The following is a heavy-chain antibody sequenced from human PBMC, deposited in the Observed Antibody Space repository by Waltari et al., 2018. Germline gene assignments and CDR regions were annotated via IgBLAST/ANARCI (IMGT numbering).Heavy chain of an antibody. D-gene: IGHD2-2*01. CDR3: AKVASYCSSTSCYEGGYYYYYYMDV. CDR2: ISGSGGST. Sequence: EVQLVESGGGLVQPGGSLRLSCAASGFTFSSYAMSWVRQAPGKGLEWVSAISGSGGSTYDADSVKGRFTISRDNSKNTLYLQMNSLRAEDTAVYYCAKVASYCSSTSCYEGGYYYYYYMDVWGKGTTVTVSS. J-gene: IGHJ6*03. V-gene: IGHV3-23*04. CDR1: GFTFSSYA.